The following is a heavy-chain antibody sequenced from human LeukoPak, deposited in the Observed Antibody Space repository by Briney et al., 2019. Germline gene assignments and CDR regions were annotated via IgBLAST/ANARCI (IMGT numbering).Heavy chain of an antibody. J-gene: IGHJ6*03. CDR3: ARDLYYYYYMDV. Sequence: PGRSLRLSCAASGFTFSSYSMNWVRQAPGKGLEWVSSISSSSSYIYYADSVKGRFTISRDNAKNSLYLQMNSLRAEDTAVYYCARDLYYYYYMDVWGKGTTVTVSS. V-gene: IGHV3-21*01. CDR1: GFTFSSYS. CDR2: ISSSSSYI.